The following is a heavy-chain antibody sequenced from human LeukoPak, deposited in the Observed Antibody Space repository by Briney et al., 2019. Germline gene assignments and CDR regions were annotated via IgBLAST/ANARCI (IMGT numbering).Heavy chain of an antibody. CDR1: GFTFSSYA. V-gene: IGHV3-64*01. J-gene: IGHJ5*01. D-gene: IGHD3-16*01. Sequence: PGGSLRLSCAASGFTFSSYAMHWVRQAPAKGLEYVSAISSNGGSTYYANSVKGRFTISRDNSKNTLYLQMGSLRAEDMAVYHCARNLGFSWFDSWGQGTLVTVSS. CDR2: ISSNGGST. CDR3: ARNLGFSWFDS.